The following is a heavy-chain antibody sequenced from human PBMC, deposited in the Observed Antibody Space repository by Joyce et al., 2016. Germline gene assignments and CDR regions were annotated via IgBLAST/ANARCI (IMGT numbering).Heavy chain of an antibody. J-gene: IGHJ4*02. V-gene: IGHV3-48*01. CDR1: GFIFSLYN. D-gene: IGHD4-17*01. CDR2: ISSTNSPI. Sequence: EVQLVESGGGVVQPGGSLRLSCAASGFIFSLYNMNWVRQAPGKGLEWISIISSTNSPIYYADSVKGRFTISRDNTNNSLYLQMNSLRAEDTAVYYCVRRVYGDYGGDFDYWGQGTLVTVSS. CDR3: VRRVYGDYGGDFDY.